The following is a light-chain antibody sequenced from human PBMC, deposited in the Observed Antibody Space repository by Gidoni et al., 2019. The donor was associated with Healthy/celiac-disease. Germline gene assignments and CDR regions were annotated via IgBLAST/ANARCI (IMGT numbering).Light chain of an antibody. CDR3: QQRSNWPT. Sequence: EIVLTQSPATLSLSPGERATLSCRASQSVSSYLAWYQQKPGQAPRLLLYDAPNRATGIPARFSGSGSGTDFTLPISSLEPEDFAVYYCQQRSNWPTFGQGTRLEIK. CDR1: QSVSSY. J-gene: IGKJ5*01. CDR2: DAP. V-gene: IGKV3-11*01.